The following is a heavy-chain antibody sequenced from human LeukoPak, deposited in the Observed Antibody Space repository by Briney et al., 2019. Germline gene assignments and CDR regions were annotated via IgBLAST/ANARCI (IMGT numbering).Heavy chain of an antibody. Sequence: GGSLRLSCAASGFTFDDYAMHWVRQAPGKGLEWVSAISGSGGSTYYADSVKGRFTISRDNSKNTLYLQMNSLRAEDTAVYYCAEFGVVRGNYFDYWGQGTLVTVSS. J-gene: IGHJ4*02. CDR1: GFTFDDYA. D-gene: IGHD3-3*01. V-gene: IGHV3-23*01. CDR3: AEFGVVRGNYFDY. CDR2: ISGSGGST.